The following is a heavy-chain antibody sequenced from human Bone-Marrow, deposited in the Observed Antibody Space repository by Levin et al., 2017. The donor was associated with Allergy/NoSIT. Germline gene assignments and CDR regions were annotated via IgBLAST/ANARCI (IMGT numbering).Heavy chain of an antibody. Sequence: KCGESLKISCVGSGFAFNLFMITWVRLTPGKGLEWMGRIDASDSYVRYNPAFEGHVTMSVDKSIDTAYLQWSSLKASDTAIYFCARQTLRQSSVFDLWGQGSLVTVSS. CDR3: ARQTLRQSSVFDL. J-gene: IGHJ4*02. V-gene: IGHV5-10-1*01. CDR2: IDASDSYV. CDR1: GFAFNLFM.